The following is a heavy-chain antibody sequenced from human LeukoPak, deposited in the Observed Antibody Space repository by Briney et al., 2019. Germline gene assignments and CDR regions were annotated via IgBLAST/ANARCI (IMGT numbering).Heavy chain of an antibody. CDR2: IIPIFGTA. V-gene: IGHV1-69*13. CDR3: ATDGDDYVWGSYNY. Sequence: GASVKVSCKASGGTFSSYAISWVRQAPGQGLEWMGGIIPIFGTANYAQKFQGRVTITADESTSTAYMELSSLRSEDTAVYYCATDGDDYVWGSYNYWGQGTLVTVSS. J-gene: IGHJ4*02. D-gene: IGHD3-16*01. CDR1: GGTFSSYA.